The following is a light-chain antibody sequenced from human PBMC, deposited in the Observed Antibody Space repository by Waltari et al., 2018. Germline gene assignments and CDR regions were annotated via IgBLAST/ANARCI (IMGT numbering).Light chain of an antibody. CDR2: GIS. CDR1: QIISNNY. CDR3: QQFGGSPKYT. J-gene: IGKJ2*01. Sequence: EIVFTPSPGTPSLSPGERATLSCRASQIISNNYLAWYQAKPGQAPRLLIYGISHRATGIPDRFSGGGSGTDFTLTISRLEPEDFAVYYCQQFGGSPKYTFGQGTKLEIK. V-gene: IGKV3-20*01.